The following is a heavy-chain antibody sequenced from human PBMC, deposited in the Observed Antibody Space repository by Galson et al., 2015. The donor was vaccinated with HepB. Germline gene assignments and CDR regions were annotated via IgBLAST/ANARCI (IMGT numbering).Heavy chain of an antibody. CDR3: AKDLRFLEWFCDY. CDR1: GFTFSSFG. V-gene: IGHV3-30*18. Sequence: SLRLSCAASGFTFSSFGMHWVRQAPGKGLEWVAVISYDGSNKYYADSVKGRFTISRDNSKNTLYLQMNSLRAEDTAVYYCAKDLRFLEWFCDYWGQGTLVTVSS. D-gene: IGHD3-3*01. J-gene: IGHJ4*02. CDR2: ISYDGSNK.